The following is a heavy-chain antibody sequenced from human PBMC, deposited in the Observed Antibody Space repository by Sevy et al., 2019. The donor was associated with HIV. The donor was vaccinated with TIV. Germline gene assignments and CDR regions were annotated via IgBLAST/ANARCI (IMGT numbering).Heavy chain of an antibody. CDR2: INPNSGGT. CDR1: GYTFTGYS. V-gene: IGHV1-2*02. J-gene: IGHJ5*02. Sequence: ASVKVSCKASGYTFTGYSMHWVRQAPGQGLEWMGWINPNSGGTNYAQKFQGRVTMTRDTSINTAYMELSRLGSGDTAVYFCARVWNSDYYDSSGPNWFDTWGQGTLVTVSS. D-gene: IGHD3-22*01. CDR3: ARVWNSDYYDSSGPNWFDT.